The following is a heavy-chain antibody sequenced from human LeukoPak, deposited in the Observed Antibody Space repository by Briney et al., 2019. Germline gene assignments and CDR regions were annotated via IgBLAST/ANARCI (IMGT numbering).Heavy chain of an antibody. D-gene: IGHD3-10*01. CDR2: ISYDVVNK. Sequence: GRSLRLSCATSGFTFSSYGMHWVRQAPGKGLEWVAVISYDVVNKYYADSVKGRFTISRDNSKNTVHLQMNSLRAEDTAVYCCAKDRGIRGVKDYWGQGTLVTVSS. CDR1: GFTFSSYG. J-gene: IGHJ4*02. V-gene: IGHV3-30*18. CDR3: AKDRGIRGVKDY.